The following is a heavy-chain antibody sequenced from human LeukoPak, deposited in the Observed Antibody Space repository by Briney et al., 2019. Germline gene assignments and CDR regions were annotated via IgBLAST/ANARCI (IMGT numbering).Heavy chain of an antibody. Sequence: GGSLRLSCAASGFRFSSYAMSWVRQAPGKGLEWVSSITRSSTYIYYADSVKGRFTISKDNAKNSLYLQMNSLRAEDTAVYYCAREFEYSTSTGLDYWGQGTLVTVSS. CDR1: GFRFSSYA. D-gene: IGHD6-6*01. J-gene: IGHJ4*02. V-gene: IGHV3-21*01. CDR3: AREFEYSTSTGLDY. CDR2: ITRSSTYI.